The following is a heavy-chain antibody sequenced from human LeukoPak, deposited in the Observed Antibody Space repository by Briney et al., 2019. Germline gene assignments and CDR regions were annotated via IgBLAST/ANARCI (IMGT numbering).Heavy chain of an antibody. V-gene: IGHV3-20*04. CDR2: INWNGGST. D-gene: IGHD6-13*01. CDR1: GFTFDDYG. CDR3: ARDHGIAAAGHFDY. Sequence: GGSLRLSCAASGFTFDDYGMSWVRQAPGKGLEWVSGINWNGGSTGYADSVKGRFTISRDNAKNSLYLQMNSLRAEDTALCYCARDHGIAAAGHFDYWGQGTLVTVSS. J-gene: IGHJ4*02.